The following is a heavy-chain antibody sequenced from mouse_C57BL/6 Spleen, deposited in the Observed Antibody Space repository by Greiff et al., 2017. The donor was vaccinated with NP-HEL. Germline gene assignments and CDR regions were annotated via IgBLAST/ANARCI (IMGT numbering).Heavy chain of an antibody. Sequence: VQGVESGAELAKPGASVKLSCKASGYTFTSYWMHWVKQRPGQGLEWIGYINPSSGYTKYNQKFKDKATLTADKSSSTAYMQLSSLTYEDSAVYYCASYGSSSWFAYWGQGTLVTVSA. J-gene: IGHJ3*01. CDR2: INPSSGYT. CDR1: GYTFTSYW. D-gene: IGHD1-1*01. CDR3: ASYGSSSWFAY. V-gene: IGHV1-7*01.